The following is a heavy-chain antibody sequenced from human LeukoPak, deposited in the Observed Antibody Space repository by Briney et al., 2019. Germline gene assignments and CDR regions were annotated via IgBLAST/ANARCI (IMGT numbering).Heavy chain of an antibody. J-gene: IGHJ4*02. CDR3: ARDQTTYYDFWSGYPKTYYFDY. V-gene: IGHV1-2*02. Sequence: ASVKVSCKASGYTFTGYYMHWVRQAPGQGLEWMGWINPNSGGTNYAQKFQGRVTMTRGTSISTAYMELSRLRSDDTAVYYCARDQTTYYDFWSGYPKTYYFDYWGQGTLVTVSS. CDR1: GYTFTGYY. CDR2: INPNSGGT. D-gene: IGHD3-3*01.